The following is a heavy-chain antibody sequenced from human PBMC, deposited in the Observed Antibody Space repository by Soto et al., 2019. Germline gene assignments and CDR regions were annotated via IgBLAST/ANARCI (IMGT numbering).Heavy chain of an antibody. V-gene: IGHV4-34*01. Sequence: QVQLQQWGAGLLKPSETLSLTCAVYGGSFSGYYWSWIRQPPGKGLEGIGEINHSGSTNYNPSLKSRVTISVDTSKNQFSLKLSSVTAADTAVYYCARGRTYYYGSGSYYRGDYYYYYMDVWGKGTTVTVSS. D-gene: IGHD3-10*01. CDR3: ARGRTYYYGSGSYYRGDYYYYYMDV. CDR2: INHSGST. J-gene: IGHJ6*03. CDR1: GGSFSGYY.